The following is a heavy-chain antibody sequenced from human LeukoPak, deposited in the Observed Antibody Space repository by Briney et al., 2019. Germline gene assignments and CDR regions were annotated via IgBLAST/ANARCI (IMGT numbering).Heavy chain of an antibody. J-gene: IGHJ3*02. V-gene: IGHV3-30*18. D-gene: IGHD2-2*01. CDR2: ISYDGSKK. CDR1: GFTFSSES. CDR3: AKEYHRVHDAFDT. Sequence: PGRSLRLSCAASGFTFSSESMHWVRQAPGKGLEWVAVISYDGSKKYSADSVKGRFTISRDNSKSTLYLQMNSLTTEDTAVHHCAKEYHRVHDAFDTWGHGTMVTVSS.